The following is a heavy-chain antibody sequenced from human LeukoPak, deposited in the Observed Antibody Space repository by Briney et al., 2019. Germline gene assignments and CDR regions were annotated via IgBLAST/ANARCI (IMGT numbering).Heavy chain of an antibody. CDR1: GFTFSDFY. Sequence: GGSLRLSCAASGFTFSDFYMNWIRQAPGKGLEWVSYISSSGGTIYYADSVKGRFTISRDNSKNTLYLQMNSLRAEDTAVYYCAKGTEMGQLAGAEYFQHWGQGTLVTVSS. V-gene: IGHV3-11*01. J-gene: IGHJ1*01. D-gene: IGHD6-6*01. CDR3: AKGTEMGQLAGAEYFQH. CDR2: ISSSGGTI.